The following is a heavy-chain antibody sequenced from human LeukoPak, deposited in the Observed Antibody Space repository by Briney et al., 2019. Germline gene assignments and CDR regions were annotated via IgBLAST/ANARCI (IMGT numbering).Heavy chain of an antibody. CDR2: ISYDGSNK. J-gene: IGHJ1*01. V-gene: IGHV3-30*18. Sequence: GGSLRLSCAASGFTFSSYGMHWVRQAPGKGLEWVAVISYDGSNKYYADSVKGRFTISRDNSKNTLYLQMNSLRAEDTAVYYCAKPAGSSGWYEGPVWGQDNAEYFQHWGQGTLVTVSS. CDR3: AKPAGSSGWYEGPVWGQDNAEYFQH. D-gene: IGHD6-19*01. CDR1: GFTFSSYG.